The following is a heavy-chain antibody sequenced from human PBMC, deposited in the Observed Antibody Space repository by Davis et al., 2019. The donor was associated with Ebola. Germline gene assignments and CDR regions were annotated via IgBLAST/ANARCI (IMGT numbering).Heavy chain of an antibody. Sequence: PSETLSLTCAVYVGSFRGYYWSWIRQPPGKGLEWIGEINHSGNTNYNPSLKSRVTVSVDTSKNQFSLKLSSVTAADTAVYYCARAPAGSSGYRLFDYWGQGTLVTVSS. D-gene: IGHD3-22*01. CDR2: INHSGNT. V-gene: IGHV4-34*01. CDR3: ARAPAGSSGYRLFDY. J-gene: IGHJ4*02. CDR1: VGSFRGYY.